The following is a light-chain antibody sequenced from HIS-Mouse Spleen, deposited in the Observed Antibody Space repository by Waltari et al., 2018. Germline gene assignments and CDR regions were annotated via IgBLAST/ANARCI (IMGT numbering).Light chain of an antibody. Sequence: SYELTQPPSVSVSPGQTARITCSGDALPKKLPYWYQQKSGQAPVLVIYEDSKRPAGIPERFSGSSSGTMATLTISGAQVEDEADYYCYSTDSSGNHRVFGGGTKLTVL. V-gene: IGLV3-10*01. CDR3: YSTDSSGNHRV. J-gene: IGLJ2*01. CDR1: ALPKKL. CDR2: EDS.